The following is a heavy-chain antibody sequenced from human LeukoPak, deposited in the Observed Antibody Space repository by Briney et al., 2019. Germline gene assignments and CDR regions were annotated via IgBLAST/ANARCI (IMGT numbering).Heavy chain of an antibody. D-gene: IGHD6-13*01. CDR2: ISAYNGNT. J-gene: IGHJ1*01. CDR3: ARDRLSSSWYSRYFQH. V-gene: IGHV1-18*04. Sequence: GASVKVSCKASGYTFTSYGISWVRQTPGQGLEWMGLISAYNGNTNYAQKLPGRVTMTTDTSTSTAYMELRSLRSDDTAVYYCARDRLSSSWYSRYFQHWGQGTLVTVSS. CDR1: GYTFTSYG.